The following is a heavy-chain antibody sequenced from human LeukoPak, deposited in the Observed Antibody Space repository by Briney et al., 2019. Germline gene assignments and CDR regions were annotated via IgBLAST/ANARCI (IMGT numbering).Heavy chain of an antibody. Sequence: GGSLRLSCAASGFTFSSYSMNWVRQAPGKGLEWVSSISSSSSYIYYADSVKGRFTISRDNAKNSLYLQMNSLRAEDTAVYYCARDPRRGELPYDYWGQGTLVTVSS. CDR1: GFTFSSYS. D-gene: IGHD1-26*01. J-gene: IGHJ4*02. CDR3: ARDPRRGELPYDY. CDR2: ISSSSSYI. V-gene: IGHV3-21*04.